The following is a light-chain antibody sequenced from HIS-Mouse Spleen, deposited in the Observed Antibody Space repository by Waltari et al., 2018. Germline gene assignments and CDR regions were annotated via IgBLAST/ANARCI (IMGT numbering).Light chain of an antibody. CDR3: GTWDSSLSAWV. J-gene: IGLJ3*02. CDR1: SSKLGNNY. CDR2: DNN. V-gene: IGLV1-51*01. Sequence: QSVLTQPPSVSAAPGQKVTISCSGSSSKLGNNYVSWYQQPPGTAPKLLIYDNNKRPSGIPDRFSGSKSGTSATLGITGLQTGDEADYYCGTWDSSLSAWVFGGGTKLTVL.